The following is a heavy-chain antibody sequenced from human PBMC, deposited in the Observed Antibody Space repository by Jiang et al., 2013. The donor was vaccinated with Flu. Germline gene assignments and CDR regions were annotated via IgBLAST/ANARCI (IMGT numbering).Heavy chain of an antibody. CDR3: ARGAGYSSGWYYFDY. CDR2: ISYDGSNK. Sequence: VQLLESGGGLVQPGGSLRLSCAASGFTFSSYAMHWVRQAPGKGLEWVAVISYDGSNKYYADSVKGRFTISRDNSKNTLYLQMNSLRAEDTAVYYCARGAGYSSGWYYFDYWGQGTLVTVSS. V-gene: IGHV3-30*04. CDR1: GFTFSSYA. J-gene: IGHJ4*02. D-gene: IGHD6-19*01.